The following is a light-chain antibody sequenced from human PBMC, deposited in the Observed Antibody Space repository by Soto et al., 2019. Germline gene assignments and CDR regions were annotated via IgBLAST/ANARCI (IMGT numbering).Light chain of an antibody. J-gene: IGKJ5*01. CDR3: QQHGQWPIT. V-gene: IGKV3D-15*01. Sequence: EIVKTQSPATLSVSPGERATLSCRASQSVNSNYLAWYQQKHGQAPRLLIYGISKRATDIPDRFSGSGSGTEFTLTISSLQPEDFATYYCQQHGQWPITFGQGTRLEIK. CDR1: QSVNSN. CDR2: GIS.